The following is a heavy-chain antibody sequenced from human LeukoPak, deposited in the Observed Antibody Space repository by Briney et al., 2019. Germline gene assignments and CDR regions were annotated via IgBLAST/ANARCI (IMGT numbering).Heavy chain of an antibody. CDR3: ARVTYGSGTYGAFDY. J-gene: IGHJ4*02. D-gene: IGHD3-10*01. CDR2: INQDGSEK. CDR1: GFSFSSFW. V-gene: IGHV3-7*03. Sequence: PGGSLRLSCAASGFSFSSFWMSWVRQAPGKGLEWVANINQDGSEKYYVDSVKGRFTISRDNSKNTLYLQMNSLRAEDTAVYYCARVTYGSGTYGAFDYWGQGTLVTVSS.